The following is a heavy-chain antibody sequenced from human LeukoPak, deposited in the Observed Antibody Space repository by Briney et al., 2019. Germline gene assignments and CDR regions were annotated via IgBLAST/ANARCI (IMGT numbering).Heavy chain of an antibody. CDR3: ARDMSSSWFTWFDP. CDR2: IYFSGST. J-gene: IGHJ5*02. V-gene: IGHV4-59*01. D-gene: IGHD6-13*01. CDR1: GGSISNYY. Sequence: SETLSLTCTVSGGSISNYYWSWIRQPPGKGLEWIGYIYFSGSTNYNPSLKSRVTISVDTSKNQFSLKLSSVTAADTAVYYCARDMSSSWFTWFDPWGQGTLVTVSS.